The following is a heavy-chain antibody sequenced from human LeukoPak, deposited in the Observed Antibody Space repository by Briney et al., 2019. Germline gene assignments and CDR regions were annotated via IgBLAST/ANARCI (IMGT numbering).Heavy chain of an antibody. CDR2: ITSGGGST. CDR3: ARDRPNYYGSDGHYYRRDGDY. CDR1: GFTFSIYA. Sequence: GGSLRLSCAAAGFTFSIYAMSWVRQAPGKGLEWVSYITSGGGSTWYVDSVKGRFTITRDNAENTLDLQMHSLRAEDTAVYYCARDRPNYYGSDGHYYRRDGDYWGRGTLVSVSS. D-gene: IGHD3-22*01. V-gene: IGHV3-23*01. J-gene: IGHJ4*02.